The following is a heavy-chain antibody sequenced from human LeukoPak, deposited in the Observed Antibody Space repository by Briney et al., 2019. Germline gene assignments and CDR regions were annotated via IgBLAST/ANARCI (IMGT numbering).Heavy chain of an antibody. J-gene: IGHJ4*02. V-gene: IGHV4-59*01. CDR1: GDSINGYY. Sequence: SETLSLTCTVSGDSINGYYWTWLRQPPGKGLEWIGHVDFSGSTNHNPSLKSRVTISINTSKNQFSLNLNSVTAADTAVYYCARKEAVPGAGGFDFWGQGTLVTVSS. CDR3: ARKEAVPGAGGFDF. D-gene: IGHD6-19*01. CDR2: VDFSGST.